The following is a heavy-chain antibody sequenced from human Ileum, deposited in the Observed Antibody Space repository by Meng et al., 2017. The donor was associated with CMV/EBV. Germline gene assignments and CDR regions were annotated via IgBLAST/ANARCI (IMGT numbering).Heavy chain of an antibody. Sequence: ASVKVSCKASAYTFTGYYMHWLRQAPGQGPEWMGWVIPDSGDTNDAQKFQGRVTMDRETSISTAYMELSSMKSEDTAVYYCARGYNWNSGNRWFDPWGQGTLVTVSS. J-gene: IGHJ5*02. D-gene: IGHD1-7*01. CDR2: VIPDSGDT. CDR3: ARGYNWNSGNRWFDP. V-gene: IGHV1-2*02. CDR1: AYTFTGYY.